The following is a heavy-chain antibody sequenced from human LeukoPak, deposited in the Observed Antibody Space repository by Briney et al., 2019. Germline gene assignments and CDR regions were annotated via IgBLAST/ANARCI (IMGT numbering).Heavy chain of an antibody. V-gene: IGHV4-4*09. CDR2: IYTSGST. CDR3: ARHGSGSYSFFDY. D-gene: IGHD1-26*01. J-gene: IGHJ4*02. CDR1: GGSISSYN. Sequence: SETLSLTCTVSGGSISSYNWSWIRQPPGKGLEWIGYIYTSGSTNYNPSLKSRVTISVDTSKNQFSLKLSSVTAADTAVYYCARHGSGSYSFFDYWGQGTLVTVSS.